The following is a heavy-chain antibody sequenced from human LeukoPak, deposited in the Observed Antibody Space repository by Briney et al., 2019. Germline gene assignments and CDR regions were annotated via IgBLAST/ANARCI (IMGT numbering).Heavy chain of an antibody. Sequence: SETLSLTCTVSGGSISSYYWSWIRQPPGKGLEWIGYIYYSGSTNYIPSLKSRVTISVDTSKNQFSLKLSSVTAADTAVYYCARGGQEWNFWGQGTLVTVSS. D-gene: IGHD3-3*01. CDR3: ARGGQEWNF. CDR1: GGSISSYY. CDR2: IYYSGST. V-gene: IGHV4-59*01. J-gene: IGHJ4*02.